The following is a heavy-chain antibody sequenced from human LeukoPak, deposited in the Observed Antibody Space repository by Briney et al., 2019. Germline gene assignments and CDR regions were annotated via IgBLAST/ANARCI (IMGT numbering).Heavy chain of an antibody. CDR1: GFTFSSYA. D-gene: IGHD2-2*02. CDR3: AKDGGDIVVVPAAIPARGFDY. CDR2: VGGSGVST. J-gene: IGHJ4*02. Sequence: GGSLRLSCAASGFTFSSYAMSWVRQAPGKGLEWVSRVGGSGVSTYYADSVKGRFTISRDNSKNTLYLQMNSLRAEDTAVYYCAKDGGDIVVVPAAIPARGFDYWGQGTLVTVSS. V-gene: IGHV3-23*01.